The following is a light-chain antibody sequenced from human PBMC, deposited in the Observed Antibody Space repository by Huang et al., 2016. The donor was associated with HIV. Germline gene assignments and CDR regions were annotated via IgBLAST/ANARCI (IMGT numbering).Light chain of an antibody. CDR3: QQRTNWPPTIT. CDR2: DAS. CDR1: QRVSSY. V-gene: IGKV3-11*01. J-gene: IGKJ4*01. Sequence: EIVLTQSPATLSLSPGERATLSCRARQRVSSYLAWYQKNPGQAPRLLIYDASNRATGIPARFSGSGSWTDFTLTISSLEPEDFAVYYCQQRTNWPPTITFGGGTKVQIK.